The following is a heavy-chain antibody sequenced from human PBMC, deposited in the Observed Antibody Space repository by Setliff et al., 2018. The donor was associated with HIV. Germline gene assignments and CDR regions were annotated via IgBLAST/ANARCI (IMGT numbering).Heavy chain of an antibody. CDR3: ARDNRVMALNYYYYYMDV. Sequence: SETLSLTCTVSGGSISSSGSYWGWIRQSPGKGLEWIGSIYYSGSSYYNPSLKSRVTISVDTSKNQFSLKLSSVTAADTAVYYCARDNRVMALNYYYYYMDVWGKGTTVT. CDR2: IYYSGSS. J-gene: IGHJ6*03. V-gene: IGHV4-39*07. D-gene: IGHD2-21*01. CDR1: GGSISSSGSY.